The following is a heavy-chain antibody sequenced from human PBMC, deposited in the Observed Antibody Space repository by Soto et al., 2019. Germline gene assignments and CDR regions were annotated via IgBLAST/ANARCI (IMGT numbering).Heavy chain of an antibody. J-gene: IGHJ4*02. D-gene: IGHD2-15*01. V-gene: IGHV3-23*01. Sequence: GGSLRLSCAASGFTFSSYAMSWVRQAPGKGLEWVSAISGSGGSTYYADSVKGRFTISRDNSKNTLYLQMNSLRAEDTAVYYCAKVSERYCSGGSCLHFDYWGQGTLVTVSS. CDR2: ISGSGGST. CDR1: GFTFSSYA. CDR3: AKVSERYCSGGSCLHFDY.